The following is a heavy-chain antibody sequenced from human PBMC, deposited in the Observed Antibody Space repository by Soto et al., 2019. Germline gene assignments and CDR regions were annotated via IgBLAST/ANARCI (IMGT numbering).Heavy chain of an antibody. Sequence: GGSLRLSCAASGFTFSSYAMSWVRQAPGKGLEWVSAISGSGGSTYYADSVKGRFTISRDNSKNTLYLQMNSLRAEDTAVYYCCGGDIVVVPAGYYYYYYGMDVWGQGTTVTVSS. J-gene: IGHJ6*02. CDR1: GFTFSSYA. CDR3: CGGDIVVVPAGYYYYYYGMDV. CDR2: ISGSGGST. V-gene: IGHV3-23*01. D-gene: IGHD2-2*01.